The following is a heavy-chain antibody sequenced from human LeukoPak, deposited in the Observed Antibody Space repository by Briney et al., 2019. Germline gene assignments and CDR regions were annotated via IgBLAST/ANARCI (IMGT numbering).Heavy chain of an antibody. CDR3: ARDHRAGLNFDY. Sequence: PGGSLRLSCAASGFTFSDYYMSWIRQAPGKGLEWVSYISSSGSTIYYAGSVKGRFTISRDNAKNSLYLQMNSLRAEDTAVYYCARDHRAGLNFDYWGQGTLVTVSS. CDR1: GFTFSDYY. D-gene: IGHD3-22*01. CDR2: ISSSGSTI. V-gene: IGHV3-11*01. J-gene: IGHJ4*02.